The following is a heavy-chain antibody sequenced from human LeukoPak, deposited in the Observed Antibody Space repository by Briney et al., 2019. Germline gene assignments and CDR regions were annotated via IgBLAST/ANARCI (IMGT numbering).Heavy chain of an antibody. Sequence: GGSLRLSCAAPGFTFSSYEMNWVRQAPGKGLEWISYISSSGSTIYYADSVKVRFTISRDNSKNSLYLQMNSLTVEDTAVYYCARDGNDPILSYLDYWGQGTLVTVSS. CDR3: ARDGNDPILSYLDY. CDR2: ISSSGSTI. J-gene: IGHJ4*02. V-gene: IGHV3-48*03. CDR1: GFTFSSYE. D-gene: IGHD5-12*01.